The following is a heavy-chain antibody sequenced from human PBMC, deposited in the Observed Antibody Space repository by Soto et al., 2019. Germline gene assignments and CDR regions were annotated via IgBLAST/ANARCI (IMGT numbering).Heavy chain of an antibody. V-gene: IGHV1-18*01. CDR3: ARSVRSGYSLDY. J-gene: IGHJ4*02. Sequence: QVQLVQSGAEVKKPGASVKVSCKVACYTFTSYGLSCVRQAPVQGLEWMGWISAYNGTTNYAQNLQGSVTMTTAKSTSTAYMELRSLRSDDTAVYCCARSVRSGYSLDYLGQGTLVTVSS. CDR1: CYTFTSYG. CDR2: ISAYNGTT. D-gene: IGHD3-3*01.